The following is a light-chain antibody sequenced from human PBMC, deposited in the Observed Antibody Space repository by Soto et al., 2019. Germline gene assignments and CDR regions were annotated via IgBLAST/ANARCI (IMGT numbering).Light chain of an antibody. Sequence: QSALTQPRSVSGSPGQSVTVPCTGTSSDVGGFNYVSWYQQHPGKAPKLMIYDVSERPSGVPDRFSGSKSGNTASLTISGLQAEDEADYYCCSYAGSYTRYVFGTGTKVTVL. J-gene: IGLJ1*01. V-gene: IGLV2-11*01. CDR1: SSDVGGFNY. CDR3: CSYAGSYTRYV. CDR2: DVS.